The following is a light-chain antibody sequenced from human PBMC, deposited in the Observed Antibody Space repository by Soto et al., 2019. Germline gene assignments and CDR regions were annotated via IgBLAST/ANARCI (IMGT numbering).Light chain of an antibody. V-gene: IGLV2-14*03. CDR1: SSDIGAYDY. J-gene: IGLJ2*01. Sequence: QSALTQPASVSGSPGQSITISCTGTSSDIGAYDYVSWYQQHPGKAPKLMIYEVFRRPSGISDRFSGSKSGNTASLTISGLQAEDEADYYCCSYTTTSTFVFGGWTKLTVL. CDR2: EVF. CDR3: CSYTTTSTFV.